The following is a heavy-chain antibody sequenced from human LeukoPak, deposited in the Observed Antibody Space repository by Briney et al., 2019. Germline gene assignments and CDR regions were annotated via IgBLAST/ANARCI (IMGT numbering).Heavy chain of an antibody. CDR1: GFIFSNFG. V-gene: IGHV3-30*02. Sequence: PGGSLRLSCAASGFIFSNFGMHWVRQAPGKGLEWVAFVRDDGSNKYYADSVKGRFTISRDNAKNSLYLQMNSLRAEDTAVYYCARARRDGYNYWDYYYMDVWGKGTTVTVSS. D-gene: IGHD5-24*01. CDR3: ARARRDGYNYWDYYYMDV. CDR2: VRDDGSNK. J-gene: IGHJ6*03.